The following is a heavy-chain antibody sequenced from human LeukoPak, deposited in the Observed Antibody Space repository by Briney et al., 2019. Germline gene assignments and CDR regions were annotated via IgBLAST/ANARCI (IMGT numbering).Heavy chain of an antibody. V-gene: IGHV4-39*07. CDR2: IYYTGSS. CDR1: GGSISSSSYH. Sequence: SETLSLTCTVSGGSISSSSYHWDWIRQPPGKGLEWIGTIYYTGSSSYNPSLKSRVTISVDRSKNQFSLKLSSVTAADTAVYYCARVLMGTTVTTPDYWGQGTLVTVSS. D-gene: IGHD4-17*01. J-gene: IGHJ4*02. CDR3: ARVLMGTTVTTPDY.